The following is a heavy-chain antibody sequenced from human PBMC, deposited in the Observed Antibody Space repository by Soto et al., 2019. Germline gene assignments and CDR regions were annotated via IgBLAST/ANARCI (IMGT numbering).Heavy chain of an antibody. V-gene: IGHV3-33*01. CDR2: IWYDGSNK. Sequence: QVQLVESGGVVVQPGRSLRLSCAASGFTFSSYGMHLVRQAPGKGLEWVAVIWYDGSNKYYADSVKGPFTISRDNSKNTMYLQMNSLRAEDTAVYYCARDPYLGELSYYFDYWGQGTLVTVSS. CDR1: GFTFSSYG. J-gene: IGHJ4*02. D-gene: IGHD3-16*02. CDR3: ARDPYLGELSYYFDY.